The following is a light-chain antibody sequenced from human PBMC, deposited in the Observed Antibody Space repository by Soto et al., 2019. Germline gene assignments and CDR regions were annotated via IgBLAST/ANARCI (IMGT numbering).Light chain of an antibody. CDR2: EVT. J-gene: IGLJ1*01. Sequence: QSVLTQPASVSGSPGQSITISCSGTSSDVGTYNLVSWYQQYPGKAPRLMIYEVTKRPSGVSNRFSGSKSGNTASLTISGLQPEDEADYYCCSYAGSSSSIFGTGTKGTVL. CDR1: SSDVGTYNL. V-gene: IGLV2-23*02. CDR3: CSYAGSSSSI.